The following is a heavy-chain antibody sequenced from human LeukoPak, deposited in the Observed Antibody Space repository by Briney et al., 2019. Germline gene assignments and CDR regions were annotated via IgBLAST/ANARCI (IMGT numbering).Heavy chain of an antibody. J-gene: IGHJ6*02. CDR1: GGTFSSYA. D-gene: IGHD3-10*01. V-gene: IGHV1-69*04. CDR3: ASPMGSLNYYGMDV. CDR2: IIPILGIA. Sequence: GSSVKVSCKASGGTFSSYAISWVRQAPGQGLEWMGRIIPILGIANYEQKFQGRVTITADKSTSTAYMELSSLRSEDTAVYYCASPMGSLNYYGMDVWGQGTTVTVSS.